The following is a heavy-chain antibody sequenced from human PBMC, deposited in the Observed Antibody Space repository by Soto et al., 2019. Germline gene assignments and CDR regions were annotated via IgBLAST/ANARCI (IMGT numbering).Heavy chain of an antibody. J-gene: IGHJ4*02. D-gene: IGHD3-10*01. CDR3: ARDLRAVNKDFDY. CDR1: GFTFGDFN. Sequence: PGGSLRLSCTAAGFTFGDFNINWYRQAPGKGLEFVGFIRARADGGTTEYAASMKGRFTISRDDSKSIAYLQINSLKIEDTALYYCARDLRAVNKDFDYWGQGT. CDR2: IRARADGGTT. V-gene: IGHV3-49*03.